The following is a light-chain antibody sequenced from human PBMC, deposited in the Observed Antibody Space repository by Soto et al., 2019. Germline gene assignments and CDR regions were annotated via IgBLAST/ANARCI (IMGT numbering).Light chain of an antibody. V-gene: IGKV1-39*01. Sequence: DIQLTQSPSSLSASVGDRVTITCRASERISNYLNWYQQKPGAAPKLLICSSSTLPTGVPSKFSGRGSGTDFTLTISCLQPEDFAIYYCQQSYNTPRTFGQGTKVEIK. CDR2: SSS. CDR3: QQSYNTPRT. CDR1: ERISNY. J-gene: IGKJ4*01.